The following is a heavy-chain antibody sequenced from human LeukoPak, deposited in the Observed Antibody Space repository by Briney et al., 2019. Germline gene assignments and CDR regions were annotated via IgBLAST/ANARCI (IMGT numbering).Heavy chain of an antibody. J-gene: IGHJ3*02. CDR3: ARVRDGYNDAYDI. Sequence: ASVKVSCKASGYTFNNYNIHWLRQAPGHGLEWMGIVNPGGDSTNYAQDFQGRLTLTGDTSTSTVYMELSSLRSEDTAVYYCARVRDGYNDAYDIWGQGTRVTVTS. CDR1: GYTFNNYN. D-gene: IGHD5-24*01. V-gene: IGHV1-46*02. CDR2: VNPGGDST.